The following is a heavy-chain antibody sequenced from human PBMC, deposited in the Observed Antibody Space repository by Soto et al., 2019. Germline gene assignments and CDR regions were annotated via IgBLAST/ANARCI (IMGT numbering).Heavy chain of an antibody. Sequence: QVQLVESGGGVVEPGGSLRLSCTASGFTFPTFGIHWVRQAPGQGLEWVALITYDGHNKYYSDSVKGRFTISRDNYKNTRSLQMNSLRAEDTAVYYCAKDLLAYRDYNYYYYGMDFWGQGTTVSVSS. J-gene: IGHJ6*02. D-gene: IGHD4-17*01. CDR1: GFTFPTFG. CDR3: AKDLLAYRDYNYYYYGMDF. CDR2: ITYDGHNK. V-gene: IGHV3-30*18.